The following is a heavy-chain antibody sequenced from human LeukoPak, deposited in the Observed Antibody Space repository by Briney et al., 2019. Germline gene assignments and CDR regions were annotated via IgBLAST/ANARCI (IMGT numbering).Heavy chain of an antibody. CDR3: AKDQGITIFGVVIDYFDY. J-gene: IGHJ4*02. CDR2: ISGSGGST. CDR1: GFTFSSYA. Sequence: GGSLRLSCAASGFTFSSYAMSWVRQAPGKGLEWVSAISGSGGSTYYADSVKGGFTISRDNSKNTLYLQMHSLRAEDTAVYYCAKDQGITIFGVVIDYFDYWGQGTLVTVSS. V-gene: IGHV3-23*01. D-gene: IGHD3-3*01.